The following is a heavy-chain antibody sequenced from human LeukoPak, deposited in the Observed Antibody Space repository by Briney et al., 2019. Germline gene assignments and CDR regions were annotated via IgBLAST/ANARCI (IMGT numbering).Heavy chain of an antibody. D-gene: IGHD4-17*01. CDR2: ISGSGGST. Sequence: PGGSLRLSCAASGFTFSSYAMSWVRQAPGKGLEWVSAISGSGGSTYYADSVKGRFTISRDNSKNTLYLQMNSLRAEDTAVYYCAKDRYGDNPWSYYYYYMTSGAKGPRSPSP. CDR1: GFTFSSYA. J-gene: IGHJ6*03. V-gene: IGHV3-23*01. CDR3: AKDRYGDNPWSYYYYYMTS.